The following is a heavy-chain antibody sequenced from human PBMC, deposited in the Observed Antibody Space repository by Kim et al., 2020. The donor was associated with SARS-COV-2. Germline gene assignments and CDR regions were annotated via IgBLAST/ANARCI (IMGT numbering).Heavy chain of an antibody. V-gene: IGHV3-15*01. CDR3: TKRPDGDYVGWFDP. CDR2: IKSKTDGGTT. D-gene: IGHD4-17*01. J-gene: IGHJ5*02. Sequence: GGSLRLSCAASGFTFSNAWMSWVRQAPGKGLEWVGRIKSKTDGGTTDYAAPVKGRFTISRDDSKNTLYLQMNSLKTEDTAVYYCTKRPDGDYVGWFDPWGQGTLVTVSS. CDR1: GFTFSNAW.